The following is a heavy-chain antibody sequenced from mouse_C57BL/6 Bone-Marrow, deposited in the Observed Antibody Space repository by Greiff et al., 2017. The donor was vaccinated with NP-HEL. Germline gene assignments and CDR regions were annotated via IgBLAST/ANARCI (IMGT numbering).Heavy chain of an antibody. D-gene: IGHD2-5*01. CDR3: ARSYYSNPMDY. CDR2: ISSGSSTI. V-gene: IGHV5-17*01. Sequence: EVNVVESGGGLVKPGGSLKLSCAASGFTFSDYGMHWVRQAPEKGLEWVAYISSGSSTIYYADTVKGRFTISRDNAKNTLFLQMTSLRSEDTAMYYCARSYYSNPMDYWGQGTSVTVSS. J-gene: IGHJ4*01. CDR1: GFTFSDYG.